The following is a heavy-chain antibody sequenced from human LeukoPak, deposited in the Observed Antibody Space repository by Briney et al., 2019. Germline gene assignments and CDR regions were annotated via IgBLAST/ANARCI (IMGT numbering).Heavy chain of an antibody. CDR1: GGSISAYY. CDR2: IYTSGST. J-gene: IGHJ2*01. Sequence: KPSETLSLTCTVSGGSISAYYWSWIRQPPGKGLEWIGRIYTSGSTNYNPSLKSRVTISVDTSKNQFSLKLSSVTAADTAVYYCAREVRGYSYGYRPTELYWYIDVWGRGTLVTVSS. V-gene: IGHV4-4*08. D-gene: IGHD5-18*01. CDR3: AREVRGYSYGYRPTELYWYIDV.